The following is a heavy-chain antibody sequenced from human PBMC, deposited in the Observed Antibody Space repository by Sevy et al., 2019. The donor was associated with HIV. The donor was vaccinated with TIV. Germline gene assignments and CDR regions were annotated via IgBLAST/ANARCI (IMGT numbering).Heavy chain of an antibody. CDR3: AKRRVQSGLSGGGANYGMDV. Sequence: GGSLRLSCAASGFTFSTYGMHWVRQAPGKGLEWVALIWFDGSNTYYADSVKGRFTISRDIAKNTLHLQMNSLRAEDTAIYYCAKRRVQSGLSGGGANYGMDVCGRGTTVTVSS. J-gene: IGHJ6*02. D-gene: IGHD2-8*02. V-gene: IGHV3-33*06. CDR1: GFTFSTYG. CDR2: IWFDGSNT.